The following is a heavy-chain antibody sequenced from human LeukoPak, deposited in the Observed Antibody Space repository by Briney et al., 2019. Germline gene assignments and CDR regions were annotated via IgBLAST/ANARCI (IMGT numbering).Heavy chain of an antibody. J-gene: IGHJ4*02. D-gene: IGHD3-9*01. CDR3: VRSEMTGAYYFDY. V-gene: IGHV4-31*03. Sequence: PSETLSLTCTVSGGSISSGGYYWSWIRQHPGKGLEWIGYIYYSGSTYYNPSLKSRVTISVDTSKNQFSQKLSSVTAADTAVYYCVRSEMTGAYYFDYWGQGTLVTVSS. CDR1: GGSISSGGYY. CDR2: IYYSGST.